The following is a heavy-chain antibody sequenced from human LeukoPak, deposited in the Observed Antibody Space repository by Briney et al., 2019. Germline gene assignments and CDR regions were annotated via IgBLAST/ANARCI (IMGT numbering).Heavy chain of an antibody. J-gene: IGHJ4*02. Sequence: SQTLSLTCTVSGGSISSGSYYWSWIRQPAGKGLEWIGRIYTSGSTNYNPSPKSRVTISVDTSKNQFSLKLSSVTAADTAVYYCARERAAAGPYYFDYWGQGTLVTVSS. V-gene: IGHV4-61*02. D-gene: IGHD6-13*01. CDR1: GGSISSGSYY. CDR3: ARERAAAGPYYFDY. CDR2: IYTSGST.